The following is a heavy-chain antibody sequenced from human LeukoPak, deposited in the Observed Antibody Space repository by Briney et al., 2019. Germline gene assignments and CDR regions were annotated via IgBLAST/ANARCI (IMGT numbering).Heavy chain of an antibody. CDR1: GGSISSGGYY. CDR2: IYYIGSI. V-gene: IGHV4-31*03. D-gene: IGHD2-2*01. Sequence: SETLSLTCTVSGGSISSGGYYWRWIRQHRGRGLEWIGYIYYIGSIYYNPSLKSRVTISVDTSKNQFSLKLSSVTAADTAVYYCAREPIYAHAFDIWGQGTVVTVSS. J-gene: IGHJ3*02. CDR3: AREPIYAHAFDI.